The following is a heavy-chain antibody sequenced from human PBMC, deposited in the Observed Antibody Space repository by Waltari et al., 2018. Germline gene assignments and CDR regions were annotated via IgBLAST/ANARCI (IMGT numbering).Heavy chain of an antibody. V-gene: IGHV3-7*01. CDR2: IKQDGSEK. CDR3: ARERGYSFDI. D-gene: IGHD3-22*01. Sequence: EVQLVESGGGLIQPGGSLRLPCASSGFTVSRNSLSWVRQAPGKGLEWVANIKQDGSEKYYVDSVKGLFTISRDNAKNSLYLQMNSLRAEDTAVYYCARERGYSFDIWGQGTMVTVSS. J-gene: IGHJ3*02. CDR1: GFTVSRNS.